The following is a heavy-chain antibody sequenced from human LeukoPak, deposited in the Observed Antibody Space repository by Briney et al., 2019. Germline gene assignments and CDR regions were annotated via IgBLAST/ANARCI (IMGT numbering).Heavy chain of an antibody. Sequence: GRSLRLSCAASGFTFSSYGMHWVRQAPGKGLEWVAVISYDGSNKYYADSVKGRFTISRDNPKNTLYLQMNSLRAEDTAVYYCARSGYDYGSGWYFDYWGQGTLVTVSS. D-gene: IGHD5-12*01. CDR2: ISYDGSNK. J-gene: IGHJ4*02. CDR3: ARSGYDYGSGWYFDY. CDR1: GFTFSSYG. V-gene: IGHV3-30*03.